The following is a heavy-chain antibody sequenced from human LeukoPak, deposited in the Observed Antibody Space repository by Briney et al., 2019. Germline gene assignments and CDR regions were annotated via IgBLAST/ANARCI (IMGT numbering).Heavy chain of an antibody. J-gene: IGHJ6*03. Sequence: SVKVSCKASGGTFSSYTISWVRQAPGQGLEWMGRIIPILGIANYAQKSQGRVTITADKSTSTAYMELSSLRSEDTAVYYCARSDPYSSGWYDYYYYMDVWGKGTTVTVSS. CDR1: GGTFSSYT. CDR3: ARSDPYSSGWYDYYYYMDV. CDR2: IIPILGIA. V-gene: IGHV1-69*02. D-gene: IGHD6-19*01.